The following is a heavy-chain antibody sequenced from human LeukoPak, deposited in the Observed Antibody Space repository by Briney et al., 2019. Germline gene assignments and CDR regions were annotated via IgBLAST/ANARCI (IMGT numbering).Heavy chain of an antibody. D-gene: IGHD1-1*01. CDR2: IRYDGSNK. V-gene: IGHV3-30*02. J-gene: IGHJ4*02. CDR3: ARDGPTTKFDY. Sequence: GGSLRLSCAASGFTFSSYGMHWVRQAPGKGLEWVAFIRYDGSNKYYADSVKGRFTISRDNSKNSLSLQMNSLRPDDTAVYYCARDGPTTKFDYWGQGTLVTVSS. CDR1: GFTFSSYG.